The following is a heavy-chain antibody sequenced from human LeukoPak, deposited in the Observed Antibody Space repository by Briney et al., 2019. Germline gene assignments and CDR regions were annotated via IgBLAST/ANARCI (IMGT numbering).Heavy chain of an antibody. V-gene: IGHV3-21*01. D-gene: IGHD2-8*01. CDR1: GFTFNTYN. CDR2: ISSSSSYI. J-gene: IGHJ4*02. CDR3: AKDPDCTSGICYTFFDY. Sequence: PGGSLRLSCAGSGFTFNTYNMNWVRQAPGKGLEWVSSISSSSSYIYYADSVKGRFTISRDNAKNSLYLQMNSLSAEDTAVYYCAKDPDCTSGICYTFFDYWGQGTLVTVSS.